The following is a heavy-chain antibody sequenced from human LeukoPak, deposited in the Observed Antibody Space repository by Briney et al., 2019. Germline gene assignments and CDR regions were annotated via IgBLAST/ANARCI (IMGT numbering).Heavy chain of an antibody. D-gene: IGHD6-19*01. CDR1: GFTFSSYG. Sequence: GGSLRLSCAASGFTFSSYGMHWVRQAPGKGLEWVAVISYDGSNKYYADSVKGRFTISRDNAKNSLYLQMNSLRAEDTAVYYCARQGIAVAGADWYFDLWGRGTLVTVSS. J-gene: IGHJ2*01. CDR3: ARQGIAVAGADWYFDL. CDR2: ISYDGSNK. V-gene: IGHV3-30*03.